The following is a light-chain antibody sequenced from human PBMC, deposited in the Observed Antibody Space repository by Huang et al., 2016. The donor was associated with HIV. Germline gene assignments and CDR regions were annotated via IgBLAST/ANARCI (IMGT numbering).Light chain of an antibody. CDR1: QSVSSSY. CDR2: GAS. Sequence: EIVLTQSPGTLSLSPGERATLSCRASQSVSSSYLAWYQQTPCQAPWLLIYGASSRATGIPDRFSGSVSRTDFTLTISRLEPEDFAVYYCQQYGSSPGSFGQGTKLEIK. V-gene: IGKV3-20*01. J-gene: IGKJ2*03. CDR3: QQYGSSPGS.